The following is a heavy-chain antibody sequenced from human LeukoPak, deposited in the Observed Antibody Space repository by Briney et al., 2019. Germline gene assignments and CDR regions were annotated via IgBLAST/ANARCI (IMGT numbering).Heavy chain of an antibody. V-gene: IGHV3-21*01. D-gene: IGHD3-9*01. CDR3: ARDSDWSFDY. J-gene: IGHJ4*02. CDR1: GFTFSGYS. Sequence: TAGGSLRLSCAASGFTFSGYSMNWVRQAPGKGLEWVSSISSSSNYIHYADSVKGRFIISRDNAKNSLYLQVNSLRDEDTAVYYCARDSDWSFDYWGQGALVTVSS. CDR2: ISSSSNYI.